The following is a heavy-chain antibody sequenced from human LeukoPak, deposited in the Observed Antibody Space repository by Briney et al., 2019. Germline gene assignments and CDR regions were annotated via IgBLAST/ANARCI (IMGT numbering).Heavy chain of an antibody. CDR2: IYYSGST. J-gene: IGHJ6*02. V-gene: IGHV4-31*03. D-gene: IGHD6-19*01. CDR1: GGSISSGGYY. CDR3: ARDRVAVAGQQAYYYHGMDV. Sequence: PSQTLSLTCTVSGGSISSGGYYWSWIRQHPGKGQEWFGYIYYSGSTYYNPSLKSRVTISVDTSKNQFSLKLSSVTAADTAVYYCARDRVAVAGQQAYYYHGMDVWGQGTTVTVSS.